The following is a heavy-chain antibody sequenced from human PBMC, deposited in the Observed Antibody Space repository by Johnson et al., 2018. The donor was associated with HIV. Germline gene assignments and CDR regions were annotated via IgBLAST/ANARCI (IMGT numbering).Heavy chain of an antibody. CDR3: ARDGGSYVRDI. J-gene: IGHJ3*02. Sequence: QVQLVESGGGVVQPGRSLRLSCAASGFSFSSYAMHWVRQAPGKGLEWVAIISYDGSNKYYADSVKGRFTISRDNSKNTLYLQMSSLRADDTAVYYCARDGGSYVRDIWGQGTMVTVSS. CDR1: GFSFSSYA. V-gene: IGHV3-30*04. D-gene: IGHD3-16*01. CDR2: ISYDGSNK.